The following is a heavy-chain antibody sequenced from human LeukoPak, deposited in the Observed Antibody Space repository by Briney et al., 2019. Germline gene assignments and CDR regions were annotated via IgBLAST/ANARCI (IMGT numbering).Heavy chain of an antibody. CDR1: GGSISSYY. V-gene: IGHV4-59*01. Sequence: SETLSLTCTVSGGSISSYYWSWIRQPPGEGLEWIGYIFYSGSPNYNPSLKSRVTISVDTSKNQFSLKLSSVTAADTSVYYCAGGGTFFDIWGQGTMVTVSS. D-gene: IGHD1-1*01. CDR2: IFYSGSP. CDR3: AGGGTFFDI. J-gene: IGHJ3*02.